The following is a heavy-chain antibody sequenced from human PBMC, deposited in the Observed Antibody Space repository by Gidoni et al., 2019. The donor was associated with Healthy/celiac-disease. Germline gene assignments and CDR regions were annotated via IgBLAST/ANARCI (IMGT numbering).Heavy chain of an antibody. CDR1: GGSISSSSYY. V-gene: IGHV4-39*01. D-gene: IGHD3-10*01. CDR2: IYYSGRP. Sequence: QLQLQESGPGLVKPSETLSLTCPVSGGSISSSSYYWGWIRQPPGKGLEWIGSIYYSGRPYYNPSLKSRVTISVDTSKNQFSLKLSSGTAADTAVYYCASRFQGGDYWGQGTLVTVSS. J-gene: IGHJ4*02. CDR3: ASRFQGGDY.